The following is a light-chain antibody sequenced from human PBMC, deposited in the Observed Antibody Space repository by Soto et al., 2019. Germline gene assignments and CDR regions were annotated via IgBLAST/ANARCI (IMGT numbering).Light chain of an antibody. Sequence: QSVLTQPASVSGSPGQSITISCTGTSSDVGGYNYVSWYQQHPGKAPKLMIYDVSNRPSGVSNRFSGSKSGNTASLTISGLQAVDEADYYCSSYTSSSPHVFGTGTKVTVL. CDR3: SSYTSSSPHV. CDR2: DVS. V-gene: IGLV2-14*01. CDR1: SSDVGGYNY. J-gene: IGLJ1*01.